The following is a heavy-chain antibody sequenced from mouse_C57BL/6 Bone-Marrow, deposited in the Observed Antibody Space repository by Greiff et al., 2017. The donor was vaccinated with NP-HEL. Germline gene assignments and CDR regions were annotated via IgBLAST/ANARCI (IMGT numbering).Heavy chain of an antibody. CDR2: IYPGDGDT. J-gene: IGHJ3*01. D-gene: IGHD2-14*01. CDR1: GYAFSSSW. V-gene: IGHV1-82*01. CDR3: ASKGAYYRSWFAY. Sequence: QVQLKQSGPELVKPGASVKISCKASGYAFSSSWMNWVKQRPGKGLEWIGRIYPGDGDTNYNGKFKGKATLTADKSSSTAYMQLSSLTSEDSAVYFCASKGAYYRSWFAYWGQGTLVTVSA.